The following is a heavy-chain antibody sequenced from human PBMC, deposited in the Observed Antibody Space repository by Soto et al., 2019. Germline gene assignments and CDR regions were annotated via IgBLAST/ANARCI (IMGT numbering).Heavy chain of an antibody. V-gene: IGHV4-4*02. J-gene: IGHJ4*02. D-gene: IGHD5-18*01. Sequence: QVQLQESGPGLVKPSGTLSLTCTVSGGSIISSNWWSWVRQPPGKGLEWIGEIYHGGSTNYNPSLKSRVTMSVDKSKNQFSLKLTSVTAADTAVYYCASEGGYSYSCWGQGTLVTVSS. CDR1: GGSIISSNW. CDR3: ASEGGYSYSC. CDR2: IYHGGST.